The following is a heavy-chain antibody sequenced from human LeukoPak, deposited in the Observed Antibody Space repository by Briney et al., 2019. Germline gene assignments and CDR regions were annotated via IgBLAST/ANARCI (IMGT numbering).Heavy chain of an antibody. Sequence: PGGSLRLSCAASGFTFSDYAMTWVRQAPGKGLEWVASITGSGGSTYYADSVKGRFSLSRDNSKNTLFLQLNSLRTDDTAIYYCASRYCSGGSCYNRYYLEDWGQGTLVTVSS. CDR3: ASRYCSGGSCYNRYYLED. CDR2: ITGSGGST. D-gene: IGHD2-15*01. V-gene: IGHV3-23*01. J-gene: IGHJ4*02. CDR1: GFTFSDYA.